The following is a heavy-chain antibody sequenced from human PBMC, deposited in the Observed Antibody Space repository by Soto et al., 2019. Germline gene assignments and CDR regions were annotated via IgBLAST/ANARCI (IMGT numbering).Heavy chain of an antibody. D-gene: IGHD3-16*02. V-gene: IGHV3-23*01. CDR3: AKDYEVYDYIWGSYRFDY. Sequence: GGSLRLSCAASGFTFSSYAMSWVRQAPGKGLEWVSAISGSGGSTYYADSVKGRFTTSRDNSKNTLYLQMNSLRAEDTAVYYCAKDYEVYDYIWGSYRFDYWGQGTLVTVSS. CDR2: ISGSGGST. CDR1: GFTFSSYA. J-gene: IGHJ4*02.